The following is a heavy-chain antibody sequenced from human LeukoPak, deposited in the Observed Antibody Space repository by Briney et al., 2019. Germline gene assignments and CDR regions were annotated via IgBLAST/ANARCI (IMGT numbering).Heavy chain of an antibody. Sequence: ASVKVSCKASGYTFTGYFMYWVRQAPGQGLEWMGWINPHTGDTNFAQNFQGRVTMTSDTSSNTAYMELSRLKSDDTAVYYCARPENSDEYSYPYFAHWGQGTLVTVSS. CDR3: ARPENSDEYSYPYFAH. CDR1: GYTFTGYF. V-gene: IGHV1-2*02. J-gene: IGHJ4*02. D-gene: IGHD2-15*01. CDR2: INPHTGDT.